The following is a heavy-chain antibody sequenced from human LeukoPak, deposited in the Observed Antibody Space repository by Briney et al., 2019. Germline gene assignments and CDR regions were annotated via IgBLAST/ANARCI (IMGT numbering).Heavy chain of an antibody. CDR1: GFTFSSYW. Sequence: GGSLRLSCAASGFTFSSYWMHWVRHAPEKGLVWVSRINSDGSSTSYADSVKGRFTISRDNAKNTLYLQMNSLRAEDTAVYYCARGPPTPYDSSGYFDYWGQGTLVTVSS. CDR3: ARGPPTPYDSSGYFDY. V-gene: IGHV3-74*01. CDR2: INSDGSST. D-gene: IGHD3-22*01. J-gene: IGHJ4*02.